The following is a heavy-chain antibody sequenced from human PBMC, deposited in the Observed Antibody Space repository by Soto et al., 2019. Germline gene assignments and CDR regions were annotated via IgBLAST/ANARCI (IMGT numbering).Heavy chain of an antibody. D-gene: IGHD3-3*01. CDR2: ITSYNDHT. Sequence: ASVNISCKASVYTFTDYGIAWARPAPGQGLEWMGWITSYNDHTNYAHKLQGRVTMTTDTSTTTTYMELRSLRSDDSALYYCARCSRYYFLSDSISPSYYFEYWGQRTRFNVS. CDR3: ARCSRYYFLSDSISPSYYFEY. V-gene: IGHV1-18*01. J-gene: IGHJ4*02. CDR1: VYTFTDYG.